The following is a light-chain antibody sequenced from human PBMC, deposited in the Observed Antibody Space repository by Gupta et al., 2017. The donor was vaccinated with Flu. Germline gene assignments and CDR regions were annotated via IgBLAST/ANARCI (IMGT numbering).Light chain of an antibody. CDR2: AAS. CDR1: QAISTW. Sequence: DIVTITCRASQAISTWLAWYQQRPGKAPRLLIYAASTLRSGVPSRFSGSGSGTDFTLTINNLQPEDFATYYCQQSNNFPPITFGQGTRLEIK. CDR3: QQSNNFPPIT. V-gene: IGKV1-12*01. J-gene: IGKJ5*01.